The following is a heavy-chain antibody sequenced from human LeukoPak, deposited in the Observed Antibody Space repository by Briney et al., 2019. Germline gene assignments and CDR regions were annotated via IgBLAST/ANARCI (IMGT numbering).Heavy chain of an antibody. CDR1: GGSISSYY. V-gene: IGHV4-59*01. CDR3: ARETYSSGWYYNWFDP. CDR2: IYYSGST. Sequence: SETLSLTCTVSGGSISSYYWSWIRQPPGKGLEWIGYIYYSGSTNYNPSLKSRVTISVDTSKNQFSLKLSSVTAAYTAVYYCARETYSSGWYYNWFDPWGQGTLVTVSS. J-gene: IGHJ5*02. D-gene: IGHD6-19*01.